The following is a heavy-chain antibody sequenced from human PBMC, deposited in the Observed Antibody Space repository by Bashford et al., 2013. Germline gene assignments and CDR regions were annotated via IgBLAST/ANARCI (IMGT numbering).Heavy chain of an antibody. D-gene: IGHD1-7*01. CDR3: ARGNYNANSEFDY. J-gene: IGHJ4*02. Sequence: SETLSLTCTVSGSSISSYYWSWIRQPPGKGLEWIGYIYYSGSTNYNPSLKSRVTMSIDTSKNQFSLKLSSVTAADTAVYFCARGNYNANSEFDYWGQGTLVTVSS. CDR1: GSSISSYY. V-gene: IGHV4-59*08. CDR2: IYYSGST.